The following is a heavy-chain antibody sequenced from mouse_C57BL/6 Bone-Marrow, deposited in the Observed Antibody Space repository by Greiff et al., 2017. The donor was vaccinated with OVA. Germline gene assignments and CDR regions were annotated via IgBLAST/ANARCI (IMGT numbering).Heavy chain of an antibody. J-gene: IGHJ3*01. CDR1: GYAFTNYL. CDR3: AKSRFAY. Sequence: QVQLQQSGAELVRPGTSVKVSCKASGYAFTNYLIEWVKQRPGQGLAWIGVINPGSGGTNYNEKFKGKATLTADKSSSTAYMQLSSLTSEDSAVYFCAKSRFAYWGQGTLVTVSA. V-gene: IGHV1-54*01. CDR2: INPGSGGT.